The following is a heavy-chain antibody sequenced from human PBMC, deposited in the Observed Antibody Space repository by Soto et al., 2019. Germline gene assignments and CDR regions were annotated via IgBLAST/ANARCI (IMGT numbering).Heavy chain of an antibody. CDR1: GYTFTSYA. CDR3: ERGYGGTIGWLDP. Sequence: ASVKVYCKASGYTFTSYAVHCVRQAPGQRLEWMGWINAGNGNTKYSQKFQGRVTITRDTSASTAYMELSSMRSEDTAVYYCERGYGGTIGWLDPWGQGTLVTVSS. V-gene: IGHV1-3*01. J-gene: IGHJ5*02. CDR2: INAGNGNT. D-gene: IGHD1-7*01.